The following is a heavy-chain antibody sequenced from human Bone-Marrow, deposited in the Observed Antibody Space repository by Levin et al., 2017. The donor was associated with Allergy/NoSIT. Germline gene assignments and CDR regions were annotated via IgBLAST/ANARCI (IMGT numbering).Heavy chain of an antibody. CDR2: ITSSSSSM. J-gene: IGHJ4*02. CDR1: GFTFSSYN. V-gene: IGHV3-21*01. CDR3: AKGGGSGWYEGY. Sequence: GGSLRLSCAASGFTFSSYNMHWVRQAPGKGLEWVSSITSSSSSMYYADSVKGRFTISRDNAKNSLSLQMNSLRAEDTAVYYCAKGGGSGWYEGYWGQGTLVTVSS. D-gene: IGHD6-19*01.